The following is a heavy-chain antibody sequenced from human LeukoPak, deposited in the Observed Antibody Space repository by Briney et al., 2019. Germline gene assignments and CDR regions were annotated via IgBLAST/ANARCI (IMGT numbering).Heavy chain of an antibody. CDR3: ARQVYSSSWSYYFDY. Sequence: SQTLSLTCTVSGGSISSGGYYRSWVRQPPGKGLEWIGYIYHTGSTYYNPSLKSRVTISVDRSKNQFSLKLSSVTPADTAVYYCARQVYSSSWSYYFDYWGQGTLVTVSS. CDR1: GGSISSGGYY. J-gene: IGHJ4*02. CDR2: IYHTGST. D-gene: IGHD6-13*01. V-gene: IGHV4-30-2*02.